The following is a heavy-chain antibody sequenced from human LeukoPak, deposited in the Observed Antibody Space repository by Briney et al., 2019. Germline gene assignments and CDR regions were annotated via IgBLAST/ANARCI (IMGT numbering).Heavy chain of an antibody. CDR3: ATGTPYDILTGYYSAPFDY. J-gene: IGHJ4*02. V-gene: IGHV1-2*02. D-gene: IGHD3-9*01. CDR1: GYTFTGYY. CDR2: INPNSGGT. Sequence: ASVKASCKASGYTFTGYYMHWVRQAPGQGLEWMGWINPNSGGTNYAQKFQGRVTMTRDTSISTAYMELSRLRSDDTAVYYCATGTPYDILTGYYSAPFDYWGQGTLVTVSS.